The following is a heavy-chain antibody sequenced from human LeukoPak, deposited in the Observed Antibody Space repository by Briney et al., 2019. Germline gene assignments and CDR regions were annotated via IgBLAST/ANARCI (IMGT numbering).Heavy chain of an antibody. Sequence: SETLSLTCTVSGGSISNYYWTWIRQPAGKGLEWIGRIYPGGSTDYNPSLKSRVTMSVDTSKSQFSRRLTSVTAADTAVYYCARIGSSSCPDCNYWGQGTLVTVSS. J-gene: IGHJ4*02. CDR2: IYPGGST. CDR3: ARIGSSSCPDCNY. V-gene: IGHV4-4*07. CDR1: GGSISNYY. D-gene: IGHD6-13*01.